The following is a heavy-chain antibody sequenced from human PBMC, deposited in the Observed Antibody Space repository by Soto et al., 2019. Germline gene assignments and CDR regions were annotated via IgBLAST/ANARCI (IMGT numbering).Heavy chain of an antibody. J-gene: IGHJ4*02. CDR2: ISGSGGST. Sequence: GGSLTLSCAASGFTFSSYAMSWGRQPPGKGMGWVSVISGSGGSTYYSDSVKGRCTISRDNSKNTLYCQMNSPRAEATAVYYCAKDRYESRSWYPFDSWGQGTLVTVPQ. CDR1: GFTFSSYA. V-gene: IGHV3-23*01. D-gene: IGHD6-13*01. CDR3: AKDRYESRSWYPFDS.